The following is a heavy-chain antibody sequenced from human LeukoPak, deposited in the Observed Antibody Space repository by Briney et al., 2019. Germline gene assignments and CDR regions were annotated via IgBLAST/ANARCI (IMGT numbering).Heavy chain of an antibody. CDR3: ARGGTNLLGDVTMIVVESSGYYFDY. CDR1: GGSFSGYY. Sequence: SETLSLTCAVYGGSFSGYYWSWIRQPPGKGLEWIGEINHSGSTNYNPSLKSRVTISVDTSKNQFSLKLSSVTAADTAVYYCARGGTNLLGDVTMIVVESSGYYFDYWGQGTLVTVSS. J-gene: IGHJ4*02. CDR2: INHSGST. D-gene: IGHD3-22*01. V-gene: IGHV4-34*01.